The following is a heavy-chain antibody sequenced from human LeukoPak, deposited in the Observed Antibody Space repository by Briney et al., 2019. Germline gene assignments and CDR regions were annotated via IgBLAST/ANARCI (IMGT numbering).Heavy chain of an antibody. J-gene: IGHJ5*02. CDR2: MYYSGST. D-gene: IGHD3-22*01. Sequence: SQTLSLTCTVSGGSISSGDYYWSWIRQPPGKGLEWIGYMYYSGSTYYNPSLKSRATISVDTSKNQFSLKLSSVTAADTAVYYCARSYYYDSRIDPWGQGTLVTVSS. CDR1: GGSISSGDYY. CDR3: ARSYYYDSRIDP. V-gene: IGHV4-30-4*01.